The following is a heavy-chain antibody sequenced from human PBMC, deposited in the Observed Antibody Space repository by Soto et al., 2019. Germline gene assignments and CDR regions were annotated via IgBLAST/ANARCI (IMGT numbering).Heavy chain of an antibody. CDR1: GFTFNSYS. CDR3: VRDAGSLGY. V-gene: IGHV3-48*01. J-gene: IGHJ4*02. D-gene: IGHD3-10*01. CDR2: ITSGSSTI. Sequence: GGSLRLSCVVSGFTFNSYSMDWVRQAPGKGLEWVSYITSGSSTIHYADSVKGRFTNSRDNAKNSVFLQINSLRVEDTAVYYCVRDAGSLGYWGQGTLVTVSS.